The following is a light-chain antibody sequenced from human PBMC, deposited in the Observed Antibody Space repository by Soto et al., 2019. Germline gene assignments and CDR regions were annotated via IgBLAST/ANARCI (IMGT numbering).Light chain of an antibody. J-gene: IGKJ4*01. CDR2: DAS. CDR3: QQRSNWPLT. Sequence: EIVLTQSPATLSLSPGERATLSCRASQSVSSYLAWYQQKPGKAPRLLIYDASNMATGIPPRFSGSGSGTDLTLTISSLEPEDFAVYYCQQRSNWPLTFGGGTKVEIK. V-gene: IGKV3-11*01. CDR1: QSVSSY.